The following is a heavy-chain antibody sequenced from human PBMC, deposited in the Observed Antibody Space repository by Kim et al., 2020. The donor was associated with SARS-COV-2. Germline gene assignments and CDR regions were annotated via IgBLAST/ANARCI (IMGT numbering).Heavy chain of an antibody. CDR3: AHRGTPNLDYYYYYRMDV. Sequence: SGPTLVNPTQTLTLTCTFSGFSLSTSGVGVGWIRQPPGKALEWLALIYWDDDKRYSPSLKSRLTITKDTSKNQVVLTMTNMDPVDTATYYCAHRGTPNLDYYYYYRMDVWGQGTTVTVSS. CDR2: IYWDDDK. J-gene: IGHJ6*02. V-gene: IGHV2-5*02. CDR1: GFSLSTSGVG. D-gene: IGHD1-1*01.